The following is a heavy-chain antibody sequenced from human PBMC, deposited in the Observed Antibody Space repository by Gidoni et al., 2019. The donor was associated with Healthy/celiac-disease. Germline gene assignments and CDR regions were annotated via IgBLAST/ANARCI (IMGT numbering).Heavy chain of an antibody. CDR1: GLPVSSNY. J-gene: IGHJ4*02. V-gene: IGHV3-53*02. Sequence: EVQLVETGGGLIQPGGSLRLSCAASGLPVSSNYMSWVRQSPGKGLEWVSVIYSGGSTYYADSVKGRFTISRENSKKTLYLQMNSLRAEDTAVYYCASDFYDSSGYSHWGQGTLVTVSS. D-gene: IGHD3-22*01. CDR2: IYSGGST. CDR3: ASDFYDSSGYSH.